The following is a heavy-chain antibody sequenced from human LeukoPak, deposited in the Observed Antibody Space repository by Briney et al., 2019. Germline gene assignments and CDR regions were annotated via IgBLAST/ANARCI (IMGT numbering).Heavy chain of an antibody. CDR3: AGAVTNLGVAIPAH. CDR2: INPSGDNR. V-gene: IGHV1-46*01. D-gene: IGHD3-3*01. Sequence: ASMKVSCKASGYTFSSYYMHWVRQAPGQGLEWMGIINPSGDNRSYAQKFQGRVTMTRDMSTSTVYMEVSSLRSEDTAVYYCAGAVTNLGVAIPAHWGQGTLVTVSS. CDR1: GYTFSSYY. J-gene: IGHJ4*02.